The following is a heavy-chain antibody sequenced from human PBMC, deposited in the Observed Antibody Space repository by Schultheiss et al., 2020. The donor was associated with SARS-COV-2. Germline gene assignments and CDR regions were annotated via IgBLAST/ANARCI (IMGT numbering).Heavy chain of an antibody. Sequence: SETLSLTCTVSGGSISSYYWSWIRQPPGKGLEWIGYIYYSGSTNYNPSLKSRVTISVDTSKNQFSLKLSSVTAADTAVYYCARDMGVNWFDPWGQGTLVTVSS. CDR2: IYYSGST. V-gene: IGHV4-59*12. CDR1: GGSISSYY. J-gene: IGHJ5*02. D-gene: IGHD2-8*01. CDR3: ARDMGVNWFDP.